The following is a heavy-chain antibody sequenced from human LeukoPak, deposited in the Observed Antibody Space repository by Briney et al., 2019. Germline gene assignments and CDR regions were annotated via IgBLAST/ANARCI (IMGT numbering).Heavy chain of an antibody. V-gene: IGHV4-34*12. Sequence: GSLRLSCAASGFTFSSYGMHWVRQPPGKGLEWIGEIFHSGSTNYNPSLKSRVTISVDTSKSQFSLKLSSVTATDTAVYYCARALDTYYYDSSGYYYDYWGQGTLVTVSS. J-gene: IGHJ4*02. CDR3: ARALDTYYYDSSGYYYDY. D-gene: IGHD3-22*01. CDR2: IFHSGST. CDR1: GFTFSSYG.